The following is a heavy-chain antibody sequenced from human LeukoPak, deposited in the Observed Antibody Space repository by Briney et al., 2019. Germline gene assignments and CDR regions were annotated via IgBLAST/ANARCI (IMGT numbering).Heavy chain of an antibody. CDR1: GYSFTNYW. D-gene: IGHD2-2*01. J-gene: IGHJ4*02. V-gene: IGHV5-51*01. CDR3: ARRYCSSTSCYYFDY. CDR2: IYPGDSDT. Sequence: GESLKISCKTSGYSFTNYWIGWVRQMPGKGLDWMGIIYPGDSDTRYSPSFQGQVTISADKSISTAYLQWSSMKASDTAMYYCARRYCSSTSCYYFDYWGKGTLVTVSS.